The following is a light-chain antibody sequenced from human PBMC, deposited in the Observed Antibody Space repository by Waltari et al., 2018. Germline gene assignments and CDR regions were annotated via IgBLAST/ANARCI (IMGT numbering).Light chain of an antibody. Sequence: QSALTQPASVSGSPGQSITISCTGTSSDVGGYNYVSWYQQHPGKAPKLMIYDVSNRPSGVSKRFSGSKSGNTASLTISGLQTEDEADDYGSSYTGSSTLVFGGGTKLTV. J-gene: IGLJ3*02. V-gene: IGLV2-14*03. CDR2: DVS. CDR3: SSYTGSSTLV. CDR1: SSDVGGYNY.